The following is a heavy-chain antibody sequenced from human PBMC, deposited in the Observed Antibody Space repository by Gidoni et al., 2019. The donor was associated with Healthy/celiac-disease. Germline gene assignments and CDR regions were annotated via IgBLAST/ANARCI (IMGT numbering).Heavy chain of an antibody. V-gene: IGHV3-23*01. J-gene: IGHJ4*02. Sequence: EVQLLESGGGLVQPGGSLSLSCAASGFTFSSYAMSWVRQAPGKGLEWVSAISGSGGSTYYADSVKGRFTISRDNSKNTLYLQMNSLRAEDTAVYYCAKSTYDYGGGGYWGQGTLVTVSS. CDR2: ISGSGGST. CDR1: GFTFSSYA. CDR3: AKSTYDYGGGGY. D-gene: IGHD3-16*01.